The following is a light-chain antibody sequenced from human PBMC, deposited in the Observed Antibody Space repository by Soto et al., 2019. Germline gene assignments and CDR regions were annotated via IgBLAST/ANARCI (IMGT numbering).Light chain of an antibody. J-gene: IGLJ1*01. CDR1: SSNLGAGYD. V-gene: IGLV1-40*01. Sequence: QSVLTQPPSVSGAPGQRVTISCTGNSSNLGAGYDVHWYQQLPGAAPKLVIFGNRNRPSGVPERFSGSKSGTSASLAITGLQAEDEADYYCQVWDESSDHPRVFGTGTKLTVL. CDR3: QVWDESSDHPRV. CDR2: GNR.